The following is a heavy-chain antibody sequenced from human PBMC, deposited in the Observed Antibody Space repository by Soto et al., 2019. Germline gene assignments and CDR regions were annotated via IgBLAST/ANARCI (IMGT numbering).Heavy chain of an antibody. J-gene: IGHJ4*02. CDR1: GGSISSSSYY. CDR3: ATHEGLSDWLLWRPYLKLDH. Sequence: SETLSLTCTVSGGSISSSSYYWGWIRQPPGKGLEWIGSIYYSGSTYYNPSLKSRVTISVDTSKNQFSLKLSSVTAADTAVYYCATHEGLSDWLLWRPYLKLDHWGQGTLVTVSS. D-gene: IGHD3-9*01. CDR2: IYYSGST. V-gene: IGHV4-39*01.